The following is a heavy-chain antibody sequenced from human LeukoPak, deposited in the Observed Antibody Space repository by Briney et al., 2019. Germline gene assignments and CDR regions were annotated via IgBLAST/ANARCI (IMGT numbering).Heavy chain of an antibody. Sequence: SETLSLTCTVSGGSISSYYWSWIRQPPGKGLEWIGYIYYSGSTNYNPSLKSRVTISVDTSKNQFSLKLSSVTAADTAVYYCARRSGTYHAFDIWGQGTMATVSS. J-gene: IGHJ3*02. V-gene: IGHV4-59*08. CDR2: IYYSGST. CDR1: GGSISSYY. CDR3: ARRSGTYHAFDI. D-gene: IGHD1-26*01.